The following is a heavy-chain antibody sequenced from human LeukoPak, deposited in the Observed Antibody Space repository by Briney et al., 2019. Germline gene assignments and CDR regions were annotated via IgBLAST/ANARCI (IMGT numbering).Heavy chain of an antibody. D-gene: IGHD4-17*01. CDR1: GGSISSSSYY. V-gene: IGHV4-39*07. CDR2: IYYSGST. Sequence: PSETLSLTCTVSGGSISSSSYYWGWIRQPPGKGLEWIGSIYYSGSTYYNPSLKSRVTISVDTSKNQFSLKLSSVTAADTAVYYCARSTTLKGWFDPWGQGTLVTVSS. J-gene: IGHJ5*02. CDR3: ARSTTLKGWFDP.